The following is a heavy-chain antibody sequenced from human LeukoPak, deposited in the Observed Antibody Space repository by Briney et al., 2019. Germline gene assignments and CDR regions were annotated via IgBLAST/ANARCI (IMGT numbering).Heavy chain of an antibody. CDR3: ARAPRGWYLVT. J-gene: IGHJ5*02. V-gene: IGHV4-59*01. CDR1: GGSISNFY. CDR2: IYYSGST. D-gene: IGHD6-19*01. Sequence: SETLSLTCTVSGGSISNFYWNWIRQPPGKGLEWIGYIYYSGSTNYNPSLKSRVTISIDTSKNQFSLKLSSVTAADTAVYYCARAPRGWYLVTWGQGTLVTVSS.